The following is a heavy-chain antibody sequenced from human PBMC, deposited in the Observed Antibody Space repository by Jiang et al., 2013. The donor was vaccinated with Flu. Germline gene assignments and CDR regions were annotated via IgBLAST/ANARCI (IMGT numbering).Heavy chain of an antibody. J-gene: IGHJ2*01. CDR1: GFTFSRYG. V-gene: IGHV3-33*01. D-gene: IGHD1-1*01. Sequence: VQLVESGGGVVQPGMSLRLSCAASGFTFSRYGMHWVRQAPGKGLEWVAIIWYDGSKKFYTDSVTGRFTISRDNSNSTVYLQMDSLRAEDTAVYYCARDNDADWYFDL. CDR3: ARDNDADWYFDL. CDR2: IWYDGSKK.